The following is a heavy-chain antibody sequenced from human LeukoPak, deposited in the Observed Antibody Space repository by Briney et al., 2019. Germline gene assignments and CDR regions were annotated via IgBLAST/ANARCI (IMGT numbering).Heavy chain of an antibody. CDR3: AKDLNGDGGSLYY. CDR1: GFTFSSYA. Sequence: GSLRLSCAASGFTFSSYAMSWVRQAPGKGLEWVSAISGGGETIYYADSVKGRFAISRDNSKNTLYLQMNGLRAEDTAIYYCAKDLNGDGGSLYYWGQGTLVTVSS. D-gene: IGHD1-26*01. CDR2: ISGGGETI. V-gene: IGHV3-23*01. J-gene: IGHJ4*02.